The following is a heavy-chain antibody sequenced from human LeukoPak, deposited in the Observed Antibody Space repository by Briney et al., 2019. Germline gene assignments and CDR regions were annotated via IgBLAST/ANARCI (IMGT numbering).Heavy chain of an antibody. V-gene: IGHV4-31*03. CDR3: ARDLGYYDSSGFYHYYFDL. J-gene: IGHJ2*01. Sequence: SETLSLTCTVSGGSISSSSYYWGWIRQHPGKGLEWIGYIYYSGSTYANPSLRSRVTIAVDTSKNQFSLKLSSVTAADTAVYYCARDLGYYDSSGFYHYYFDLWGRGTLVTVSS. CDR2: IYYSGST. D-gene: IGHD3-22*01. CDR1: GGSISSSSYY.